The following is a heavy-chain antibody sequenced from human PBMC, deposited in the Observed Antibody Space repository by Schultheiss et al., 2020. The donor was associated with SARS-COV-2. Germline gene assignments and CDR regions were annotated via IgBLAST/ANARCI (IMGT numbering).Heavy chain of an antibody. D-gene: IGHD2-21*01. V-gene: IGHV3-21*04. Sequence: GGSLRLSCAASGFTFSGSAMHWVRQAPGKGLEWVSFISSSSSYIYYADSVKGRFTISRDNAKNSLYLQMNSLRVEDTAVYYCAKAEGITHSSRHGLDMWGQGTMVTVSS. CDR2: ISSSSSYI. CDR3: AKAEGITHSSRHGLDM. CDR1: GFTFSGSA. J-gene: IGHJ3*02.